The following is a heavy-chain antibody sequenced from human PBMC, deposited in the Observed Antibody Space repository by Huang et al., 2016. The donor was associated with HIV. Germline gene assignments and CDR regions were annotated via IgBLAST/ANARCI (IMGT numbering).Heavy chain of an antibody. CDR1: GGSFNTFY. Sequence: QVQLQQWGAGLLKSSETLSLTCAVYGGSFNTFYWSGIRQPPTKGLEWLGEVHHSGRTNTNPSLKSRVTVSVDTSKNQFSLKVTSMTAADTATYYCARGFYHDSSTYWFFDLWGRGTLVTVSS. J-gene: IGHJ2*01. D-gene: IGHD3-22*01. CDR3: ARGFYHDSSTYWFFDL. CDR2: VHHSGRT. V-gene: IGHV4-34*01.